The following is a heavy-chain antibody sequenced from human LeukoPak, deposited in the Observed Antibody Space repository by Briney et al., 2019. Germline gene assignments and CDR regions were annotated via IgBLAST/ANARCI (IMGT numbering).Heavy chain of an antibody. CDR1: GGSISSYY. CDR2: IYYSGST. CDR3: ARHIVVVPAATYFDY. Sequence: PSETLSLTCTVSGGSISSYYWNWIRQPPGRGLEWIGYIYYSGSTNYNPSLKSRVTISVDTSKNQFSLKLSSVTAADTAVYYCARHIVVVPAATYFDYWGQGTPVTVSS. J-gene: IGHJ4*02. V-gene: IGHV4-59*08. D-gene: IGHD2-2*01.